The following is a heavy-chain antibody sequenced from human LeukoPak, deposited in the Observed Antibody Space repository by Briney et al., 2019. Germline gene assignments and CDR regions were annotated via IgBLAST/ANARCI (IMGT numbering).Heavy chain of an antibody. CDR1: GFTFSAYG. Sequence: AGRSLRLSCAASGFTFSAYGMHWVRQAPGKGLEWVAVIWYDGSNKYYADSVKGRFTISRDNSKNTLYLQMNSLRAEDTAVYYCARDGTGSNSGWYIHWGQGTLVTVSS. CDR3: ARDGTGSNSGWYIH. V-gene: IGHV3-33*08. D-gene: IGHD6-19*01. J-gene: IGHJ4*02. CDR2: IWYDGSNK.